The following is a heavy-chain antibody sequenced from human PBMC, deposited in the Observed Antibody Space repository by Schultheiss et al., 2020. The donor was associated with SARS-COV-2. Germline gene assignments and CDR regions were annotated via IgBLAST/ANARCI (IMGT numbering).Heavy chain of an antibody. CDR1: GGSISSYY. V-gene: IGHV4-59*12. CDR2: IYYSGST. J-gene: IGHJ3*02. Sequence: SETLSLTCTVSGGSISSYYWSWIRQPAGKGLEWIGYIYYSGSTNYNPSLKSRVTISVDTSKNQFSLKLSSVTAADTAVYYCARGKDIVATIHDAFDIWGQGTMVTVSS. CDR3: ARGKDIVATIHDAFDI. D-gene: IGHD5-12*01.